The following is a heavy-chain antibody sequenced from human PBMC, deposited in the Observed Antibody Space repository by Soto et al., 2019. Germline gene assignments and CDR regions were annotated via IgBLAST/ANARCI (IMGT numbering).Heavy chain of an antibody. D-gene: IGHD3-9*01. J-gene: IGHJ5*02. V-gene: IGHV1-18*01. CDR1: GYTFTSYG. Sequence: GASVKVSCKASGYTFTSYGISWVRQAPGQGLEWMGWISAYNGNTNYAQKLQGRVTMTTDTSTSTAYMELRSLRSDDTAVYYCARDTRYLGGFREFGPWGQGTLVTVPQ. CDR3: ARDTRYLGGFREFGP. CDR2: ISAYNGNT.